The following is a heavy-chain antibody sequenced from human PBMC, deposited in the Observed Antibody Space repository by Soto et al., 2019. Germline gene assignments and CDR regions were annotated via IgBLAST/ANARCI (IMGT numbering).Heavy chain of an antibody. CDR2: INHSGSP. CDR1: GGSFSGYY. J-gene: IGHJ4*02. CDR3: ARDKITGSFDY. D-gene: IGHD2-8*02. V-gene: IGHV4-34*01. Sequence: QVQLQQWGAGLLKPSETLSLTCAVYGGSFSGYYWTWIGHPPGTGLEWIGDINHSGSPNYNPSLKHRVTLSVDTSKKQFSLKLTSVTAADTGVYYCARDKITGSFDYWGQGILATVPS.